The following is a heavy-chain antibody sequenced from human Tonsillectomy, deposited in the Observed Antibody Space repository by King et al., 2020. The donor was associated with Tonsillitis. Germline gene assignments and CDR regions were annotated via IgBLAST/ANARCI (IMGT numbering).Heavy chain of an antibody. CDR2: INPNSGGT. Sequence: VQLVESGAEVKKPGASVKVSCKPSGYTLTGYYMHWVRQAPGQGLEWMGLINPNSGGTSYAQKFQGRVTMTRDTSISTAYMELSRLTSDDTAVYYCARDRAQFYYDFWNGYYDYYGMDVWGQGTTVTVSS. CDR3: ARDRAQFYYDFWNGYYDYYGMDV. V-gene: IGHV1-2*02. D-gene: IGHD3-3*01. J-gene: IGHJ6*02. CDR1: GYTLTGYY.